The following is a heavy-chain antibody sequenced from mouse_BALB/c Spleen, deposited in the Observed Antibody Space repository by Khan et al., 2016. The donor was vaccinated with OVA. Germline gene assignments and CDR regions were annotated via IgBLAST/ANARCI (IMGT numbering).Heavy chain of an antibody. V-gene: IGHV3-2*02. CDR3: ARSVTITTVVATDFDY. CDR2: ISYSGRT. D-gene: IGHD1-1*01. J-gene: IGHJ2*01. Sequence: EVKLQESGPGLVNPSQSLSLTCTVTGYSITSDYAWNWIRQFPGNKLEWMGYISYSGRTSYNPSLKSRLSITRDTSKNQVFLQLNSVTTEDTASYFCARSVTITTVVATDFDYWGQGTTLTVSS. CDR1: GYSITSDYA.